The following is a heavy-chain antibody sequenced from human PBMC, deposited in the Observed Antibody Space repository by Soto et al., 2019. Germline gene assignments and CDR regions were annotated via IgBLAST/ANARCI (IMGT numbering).Heavy chain of an antibody. J-gene: IGHJ4*02. CDR2: ISSDESTV. Sequence: GGSLRLCCVASGFTFRNYFMNWLRQAPGKGPEWLSYISSDESTVFYADSVKGRFTTSRDNAKNSVYLQMNSLRAEDTAVYYCATLTAPSDYWGQGSLVTVSP. V-gene: IGHV3-11*01. CDR1: GFTFRNYF. CDR3: ATLTAPSDY. D-gene: IGHD2-21*02.